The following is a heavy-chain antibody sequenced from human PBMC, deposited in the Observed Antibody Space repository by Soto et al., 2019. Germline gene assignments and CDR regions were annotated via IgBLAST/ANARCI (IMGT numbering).Heavy chain of an antibody. CDR1: GFTFSSYA. J-gene: IGHJ4*02. CDR2: ISTNGGST. D-gene: IGHD6-19*01. Sequence: EVQLVESGGGLVQPGGSLRLSCAASGFTFSSYAMHWVRQAPGKGLEYVSTISTNGGSTYYANSVQGRFTISRDNSKNTLYLQMGNLRAEDMAVYCCVREGGENSGWYGGYYFDYWGQRTRVTVSS. V-gene: IGHV3-64*01. CDR3: VREGGENSGWYGGYYFDY.